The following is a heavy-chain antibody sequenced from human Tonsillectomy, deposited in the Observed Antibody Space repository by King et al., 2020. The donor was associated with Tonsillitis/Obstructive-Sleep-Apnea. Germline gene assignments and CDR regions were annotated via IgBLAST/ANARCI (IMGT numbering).Heavy chain of an antibody. CDR2: IIPIVGIA. CDR3: ARGVSPAAPLDY. CDR1: GGTFSSYA. J-gene: IGHJ4*02. V-gene: IGHV1-69*09. D-gene: IGHD2-2*01. Sequence: QLVQSGAEVKKPGSSVKVSCKASGGTFSSYAISWVRQAPGQGLEWMGRIIPIVGIANYTQKFQGRVTITADKSPSTAYMELSSLRSEDTAGYYCARGVSPAAPLDYWGQGTLVTVSS.